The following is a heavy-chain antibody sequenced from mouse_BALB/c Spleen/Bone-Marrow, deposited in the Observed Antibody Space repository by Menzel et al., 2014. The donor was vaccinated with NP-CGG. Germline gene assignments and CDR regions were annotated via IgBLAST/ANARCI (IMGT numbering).Heavy chain of an antibody. J-gene: IGHJ2*01. Sequence: VKLMESGAELVRPGTSVKLSCKASGYSFISYWMDWVKQRPGEGLEWIGTIHPSDGETRLNQKFKDKATLTVDKSSSTVYMQFSSPPSEDSAVYYCARQDITAASDYWGQGTTLTVSS. D-gene: IGHD1-2*01. V-gene: IGHV1-61*01. CDR3: ARQDITAASDY. CDR1: GYSFISYW. CDR2: IHPSDGET.